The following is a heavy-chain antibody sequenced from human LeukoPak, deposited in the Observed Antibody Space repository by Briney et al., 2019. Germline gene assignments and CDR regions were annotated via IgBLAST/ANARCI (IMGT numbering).Heavy chain of an antibody. CDR2: MYPGDSDT. Sequence: GASLKISCKGSGYIFTSYWIGWVRQMPGKGLEWMGIMYPGDSDTRYSPSFQGQVTISADTSISTAYLQWSSLKASDTAMYYCARHPQGEEQQADYWGQGTLVTVSS. CDR3: ARHPQGEEQQADY. V-gene: IGHV5-51*01. D-gene: IGHD6-13*01. CDR1: GYIFTSYW. J-gene: IGHJ4*02.